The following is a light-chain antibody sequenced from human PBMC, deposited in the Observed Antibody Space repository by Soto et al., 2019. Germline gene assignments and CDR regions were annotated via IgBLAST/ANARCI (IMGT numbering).Light chain of an antibody. J-gene: IGLJ3*02. CDR2: EVS. CDR1: SSDVGLYNY. V-gene: IGLV2-14*01. Sequence: QSALTQPASVSGSPGQSITISCTGTSSDVGLYNYVSWYQQHPGKAPKLMIFEVSKRPSGVSNRFSGSKSGNTASLTISGLQAEDEADYYCSSYASSSAGVFGGGTKLTVL. CDR3: SSYASSSAGV.